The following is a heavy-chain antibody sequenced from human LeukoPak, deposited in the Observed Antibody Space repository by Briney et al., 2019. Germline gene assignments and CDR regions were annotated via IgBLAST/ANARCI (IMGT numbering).Heavy chain of an antibody. D-gene: IGHD5-18*01. CDR2: IYHSGST. J-gene: IGHJ4*02. Sequence: SETLSLTCTVSGGSISSGGYYWSWIRQPPGKGLEWIGYIYHSGSTYYNPSLKSRVTISVDRSKNQFSLKLSSVTAADTAVYYCARGGGYSYGYFDYWGQGTLVTVSS. V-gene: IGHV4-30-2*01. CDR1: GGSISSGGYY. CDR3: ARGGGYSYGYFDY.